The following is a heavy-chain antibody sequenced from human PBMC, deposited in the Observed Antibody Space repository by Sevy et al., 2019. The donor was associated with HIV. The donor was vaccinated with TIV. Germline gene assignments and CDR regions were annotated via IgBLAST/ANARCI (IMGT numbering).Heavy chain of an antibody. D-gene: IGHD3-22*01. J-gene: IGHJ3*02. CDR1: GFSFQYS. V-gene: IGHV3-21*01. CDR2: ISSSSNYI. CDR3: ARDRRELSYDSSGYSDAFDI. Sequence: GGSLRLSCRVSGFSFQYSMNWVRQAPGKGLEWVSSISSSSNYIYYADSLKGRFTVSRDNAKNSAYLKMNSLRAEDTAVYYCARDRRELSYDSSGYSDAFDIWGQRTLVTVSS.